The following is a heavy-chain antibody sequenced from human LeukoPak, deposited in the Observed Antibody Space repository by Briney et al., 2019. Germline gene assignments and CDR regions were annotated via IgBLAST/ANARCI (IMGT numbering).Heavy chain of an antibody. Sequence: PGRSLRLSCAASGFTFDDYAMHWVRQAPGKGLEWVSGISWNSGSIGYADSVKGRFTISRDNAKNSLYLQMNSLRAEDTAVYYCARMDVVVPAANYDAFDIWGQGTMVTVSS. CDR2: ISWNSGSI. CDR3: ARMDVVVPAANYDAFDI. CDR1: GFTFDDYA. D-gene: IGHD2-2*01. V-gene: IGHV3-9*01. J-gene: IGHJ3*02.